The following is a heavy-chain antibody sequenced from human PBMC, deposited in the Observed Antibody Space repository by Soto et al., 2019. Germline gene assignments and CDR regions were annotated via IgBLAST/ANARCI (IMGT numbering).Heavy chain of an antibody. J-gene: IGHJ6*02. Sequence: QITLKESGPTLVKPTQTLTLTCTFSGFSLSSSGVGVGWMRQPPGKAPEWLALIYWDEDKRYSPSLKTRLTITRDTSTNEVVLTRTNMDPVDTGTYYCAHKGGRGAGMDVWGQGTTVTVSS. V-gene: IGHV2-5*02. CDR1: GFSLSSSGVG. D-gene: IGHD2-15*01. CDR2: IYWDEDK. CDR3: AHKGGRGAGMDV.